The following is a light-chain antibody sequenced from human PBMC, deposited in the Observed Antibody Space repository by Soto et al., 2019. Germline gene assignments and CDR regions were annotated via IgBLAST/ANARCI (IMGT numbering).Light chain of an antibody. V-gene: IGLV1-44*01. CDR2: SSN. CDR3: AAWDDSVNGVV. CDR1: SSNIGSNS. J-gene: IGLJ2*01. Sequence: QSVLTQPPSASGTPGQRVTISCSGSSSNIGSNSVNWYQQLPGTAPKLLMYSSNQRPSGVPDRFSGSKSGTSASLAISGLQSEDEADYYCAAWDDSVNGVVFGGGTKLTV.